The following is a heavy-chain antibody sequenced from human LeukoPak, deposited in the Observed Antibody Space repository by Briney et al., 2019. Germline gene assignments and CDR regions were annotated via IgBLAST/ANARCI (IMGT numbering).Heavy chain of an antibody. D-gene: IGHD2-2*02. Sequence: SETLSLTCAVYGGSFSGYYWSWIRQPPGKGLEWTGEINHSGSTNYNPSLKSRVTISVDTSKNQFSLKLSSVTAADTAVYYCARAPRGYCSSTSCYRRNWFDPWGQGTLVTVSS. J-gene: IGHJ5*02. CDR1: GGSFSGYY. CDR3: ARAPRGYCSSTSCYRRNWFDP. V-gene: IGHV4-34*01. CDR2: INHSGST.